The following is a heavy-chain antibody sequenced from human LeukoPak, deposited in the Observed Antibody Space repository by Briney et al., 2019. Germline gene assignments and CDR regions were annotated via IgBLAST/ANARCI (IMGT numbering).Heavy chain of an antibody. J-gene: IGHJ4*02. V-gene: IGHV4-4*07. CDR3: ARGPPPDFDC. Sequence: SEALSLTCTVSGGSISDYYWSWIRQPAGKGLEWIGRIYTTGSTDYNPSLKSRVTMSVDTSKNQFSLKLSSVTAADTAVYYCARGPPPDFDCWGQGTLVTVSS. CDR2: IYTTGST. CDR1: GGSISDYY.